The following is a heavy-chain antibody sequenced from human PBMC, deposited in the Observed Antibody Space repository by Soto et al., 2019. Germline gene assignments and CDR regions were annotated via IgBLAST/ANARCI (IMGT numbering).Heavy chain of an antibody. D-gene: IGHD2-15*01. CDR1: GFTFSSYA. Sequence: GGSLRLSCAASGFTFSSYALGWVRQGPGKGLEWVAVVSSGGSTHYADSVRGRFTISRDNSKNTLSLQMNSLTAEDTAVYFCAKRRGAGGHFDYWGQGALVTVSS. CDR2: VSSGGST. J-gene: IGHJ4*02. V-gene: IGHV3-23*01. CDR3: AKRRGAGGHFDY.